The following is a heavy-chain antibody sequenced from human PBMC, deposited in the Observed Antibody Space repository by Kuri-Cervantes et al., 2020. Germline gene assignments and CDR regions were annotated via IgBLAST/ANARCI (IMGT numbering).Heavy chain of an antibody. CDR1: GFIFSDYY. Sequence: GSFLRLSCAASGFIFSDYYMSWIRQAQGKGLEWVSYISSSGSTIYYADSVKGRFTISRDNAKNSLYLQMNSLRDEDTAVYYCARGYYDFDCWGQGTLVTVSS. V-gene: IGHV3-11*04. CDR3: ARGYYDFDC. CDR2: ISSSGSTI. J-gene: IGHJ4*02. D-gene: IGHD3-22*01.